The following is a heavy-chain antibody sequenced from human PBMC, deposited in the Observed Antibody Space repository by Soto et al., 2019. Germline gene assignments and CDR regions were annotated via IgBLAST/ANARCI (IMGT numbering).Heavy chain of an antibody. Sequence: QVQLQESGPGLVKPSQTLSLTCTVSGGSISSGDYYWSWIRQPPGKGLEWIGYIYYSGFTYYNPSLNIRRIMSVDPSKTQFSLKLSSVIAADTAVYYCARRDTYVPFDHWGQGTLVTVSS. V-gene: IGHV4-30-4*01. CDR2: IYYSGFT. J-gene: IGHJ4*02. CDR3: ARRDTYVPFDH. CDR1: GGSISSGDYY. D-gene: IGHD2-2*02.